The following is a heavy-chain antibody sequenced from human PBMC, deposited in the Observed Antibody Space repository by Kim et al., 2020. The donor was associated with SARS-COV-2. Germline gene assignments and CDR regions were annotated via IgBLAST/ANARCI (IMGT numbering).Heavy chain of an antibody. Sequence: ASVKVSCKASGYTFTSYGISWVRQAPGQGLEWMGWISAYNGNTNYAQKLQGRVTMTTDTSTSTAYMELRSLRSDDTAVYYCVRDYYDSSGYYLHYWGQGTLVTVSS. D-gene: IGHD3-22*01. CDR3: VRDYYDSSGYYLHY. CDR1: GYTFTSYG. V-gene: IGHV1-18*01. CDR2: ISAYNGNT. J-gene: IGHJ4*02.